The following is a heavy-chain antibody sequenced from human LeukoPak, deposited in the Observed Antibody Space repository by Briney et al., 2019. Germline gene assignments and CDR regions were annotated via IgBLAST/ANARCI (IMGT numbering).Heavy chain of an antibody. V-gene: IGHV4-34*01. CDR2: VRHSGST. Sequence: SEALSLTCAVYGESITAYYWTWIRQPPGKRLEWIGEVRHSGSTNYNPSLKSRVTMSVDMSKNQFSLQLKFVTAADTAVYYCAGATATGTGRAFHYWAQGNLVPVSS. CDR1: GESITAYY. D-gene: IGHD3-10*01. CDR3: AGATATGTGRAFHY. J-gene: IGHJ4*02.